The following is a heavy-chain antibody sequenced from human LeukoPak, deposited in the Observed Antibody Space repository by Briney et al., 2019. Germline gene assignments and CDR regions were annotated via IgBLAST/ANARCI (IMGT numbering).Heavy chain of an antibody. CDR2: INHSGRT. D-gene: IGHD6-13*01. V-gene: IGHV4-34*01. J-gene: IGHJ4*02. CDR1: GGSLSGYH. Sequence: SETLSLTCVVYGGSLSGYHWSWIRQPPGKGLEWIGEINHSGRTNYNPSLKSRVISSVDTSKNQFSLKLSSVTAADTAVYYCAKDSAAAAGSTSDWGQGTLVTVSS. CDR3: AKDSAAAAGSTSD.